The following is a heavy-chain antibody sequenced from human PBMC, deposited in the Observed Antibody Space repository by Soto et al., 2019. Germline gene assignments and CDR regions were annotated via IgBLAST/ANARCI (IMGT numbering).Heavy chain of an antibody. CDR1: GFTFSSYA. D-gene: IGHD3-22*01. V-gene: IGHV3-30-3*01. J-gene: IGHJ6*02. Sequence: GGSLRLSCAASGFTFSSYAMHWVRQAPGKGLEWVAVISYDGSNKYYADSVKGRFTISRDNSKNTLYLQMNSLRAEDTAVYYCASTSAGYYYDSSGYQTPNYYYYGMDVWGQGTTVTVSS. CDR3: ASTSAGYYYDSSGYQTPNYYYYGMDV. CDR2: ISYDGSNK.